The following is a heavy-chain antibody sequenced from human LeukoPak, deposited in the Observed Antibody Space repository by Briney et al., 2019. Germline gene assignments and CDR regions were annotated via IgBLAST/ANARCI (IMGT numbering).Heavy chain of an antibody. Sequence: GGSLRLSCAVSGFTFSSFAFSWVRQAPGKGLEWVSAVSGSGGSTYYADSMKGRFTISRDNSKNTLYLQMNSLRAEVTAVYYCAKGGSGWPHDAFNIWGQGTMVTVSS. V-gene: IGHV3-23*01. D-gene: IGHD6-19*01. J-gene: IGHJ3*02. CDR3: AKGGSGWPHDAFNI. CDR1: GFTFSSFA. CDR2: VSGSGGST.